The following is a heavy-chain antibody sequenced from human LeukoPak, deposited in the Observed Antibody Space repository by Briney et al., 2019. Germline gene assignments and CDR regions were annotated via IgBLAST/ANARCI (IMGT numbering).Heavy chain of an antibody. Sequence: GGSLRLSCAASGFIFKDYWMIWVRQAPGKGLEWVANIKQDGSEKYYVDSVKGRFTISRDNAKNSLYLQMNTLGAEDTAMYYCAKDAQPRSRWFDPWGQGTLVTVSS. CDR3: AKDAQPRSRWFDP. D-gene: IGHD3-16*01. CDR2: IKQDGSEK. V-gene: IGHV3-7*03. J-gene: IGHJ5*02. CDR1: GFIFKDYW.